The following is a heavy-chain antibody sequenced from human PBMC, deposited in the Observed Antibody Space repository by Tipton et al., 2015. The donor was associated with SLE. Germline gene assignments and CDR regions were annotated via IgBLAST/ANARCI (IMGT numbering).Heavy chain of an antibody. CDR1: GGSISSGDYY. CDR3: ARYSSSWYGDY. V-gene: IGHV4-30-4*01. J-gene: IGHJ4*02. D-gene: IGHD6-13*01. Sequence: TLSLTCTVSGGSISSGDYYWSWIRQPPGKGLEWIGYIYYSGSTYYNPSLKSRVTISVDTSKNQFSLKLSSVTAADTAVYYCARYSSSWYGDYWGQGTLVTVSS. CDR2: IYYSGST.